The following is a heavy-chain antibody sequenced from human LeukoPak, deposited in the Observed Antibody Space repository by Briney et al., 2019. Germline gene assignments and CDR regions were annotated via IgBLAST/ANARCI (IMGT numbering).Heavy chain of an antibody. D-gene: IGHD6-13*01. CDR3: ARGVAAAGLDY. J-gene: IGHJ4*02. Sequence: PSQTLSLTXTVSGGSISSGSYYWSWIRQPAGKGLEGIGRIYTSGSTNYSPSLKSRVTMSVDTSKNQFSLKLSSVTAADTAVYYCARGVAAAGLDYWGQGTLVTVSS. V-gene: IGHV4-61*02. CDR2: IYTSGST. CDR1: GGSISSGSYY.